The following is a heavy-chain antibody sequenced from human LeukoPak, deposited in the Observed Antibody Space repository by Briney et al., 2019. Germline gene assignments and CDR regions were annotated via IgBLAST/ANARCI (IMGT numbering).Heavy chain of an antibody. Sequence: SETLSLTCTVSGGSINNYYWNWIRQPPGKGLEWIGYMSYSGNTYYNPSLKSRVTISVDMSKNQFYLQMSSVTAADTAVYYCARDEYGGPFDYWGQGALVTDSS. CDR3: ARDEYGGPFDY. CDR2: MSYSGNT. CDR1: GGSINNYY. V-gene: IGHV4-59*01. J-gene: IGHJ4*02. D-gene: IGHD4/OR15-4a*01.